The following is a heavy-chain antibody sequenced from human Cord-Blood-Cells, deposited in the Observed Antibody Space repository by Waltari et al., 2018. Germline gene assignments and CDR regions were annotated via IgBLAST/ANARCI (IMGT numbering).Heavy chain of an antibody. Sequence: QVQLVQSGAEVKKPGASVKVSCKASGYTFPRYYMHWLRQAPGQGLEWLGIINPRGGSTSYEKKFQGRVTMTRDTSTSTVYMELRSLRSEDTAVYYCARAPYVDTAMADYWGQGTLVTVSS. J-gene: IGHJ4*02. D-gene: IGHD5-18*01. CDR1: GYTFPRYY. CDR3: ARAPYVDTAMADY. CDR2: INPRGGST. V-gene: IGHV1-46*01.